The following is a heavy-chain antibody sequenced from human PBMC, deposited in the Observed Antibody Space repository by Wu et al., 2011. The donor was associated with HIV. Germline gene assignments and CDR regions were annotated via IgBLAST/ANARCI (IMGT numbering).Heavy chain of an antibody. V-gene: IGHV5-51*01. J-gene: IGHJ4*02. CDR3: ARQATMVRGLSKSVRTT. D-gene: IGHD3-10*01. Sequence: VQLVQSGAEVKKPGESLKISCQVSGDAFNTYRIAWVRQMPGKGLESMGIINPGDSEVRYSPSFQGQVTISVDHSVRTAYLQWSSLKASDTAMYFCARQATMVRGLSKSVRTTWGQGTLVTGLL. CDR2: INPGDSEV. CDR1: GDAFNTYR.